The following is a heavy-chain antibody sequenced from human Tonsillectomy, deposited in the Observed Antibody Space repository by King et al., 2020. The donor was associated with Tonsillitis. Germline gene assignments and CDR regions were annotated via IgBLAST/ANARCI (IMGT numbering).Heavy chain of an antibody. CDR2: IYTSGST. CDR1: GGSISSYY. V-gene: IGHV4-4*07. CDR3: VGAYSRGEWLRLVTRQNFDY. D-gene: IGHD5-12*01. J-gene: IGHJ4*02. Sequence: VQLQESGPGLVKPSETLSLTCTVSGGSISSYYWSWIRQPAGKGLEWIGRIYTSGSTNYNPSLKSRVTMSVATSKNQFSLKLSSVTAADTAVYYCVGAYSRGEWLRLVTRQNFDYWGQGTLVTVSS.